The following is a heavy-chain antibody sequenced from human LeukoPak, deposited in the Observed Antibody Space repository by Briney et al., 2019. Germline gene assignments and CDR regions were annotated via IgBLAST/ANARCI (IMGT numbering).Heavy chain of an antibody. V-gene: IGHV3-30*02. Sequence: GGSLRLSCAASGFTFSSYGMHWVRQAPGKGLEWVAFIRYDGSNKYYADSVKGRFTISRDNSKNTLYLQMNSLRAEDTAVYYCAKDNGVWYSSSQILTHDAFDIWGQGTMVTVSS. CDR2: IRYDGSNK. CDR3: AKDNGVWYSSSQILTHDAFDI. D-gene: IGHD6-13*01. CDR1: GFTFSSYG. J-gene: IGHJ3*02.